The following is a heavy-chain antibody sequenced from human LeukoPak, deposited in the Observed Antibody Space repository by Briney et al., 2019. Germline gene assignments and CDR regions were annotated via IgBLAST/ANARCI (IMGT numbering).Heavy chain of an antibody. CDR1: GITLSSYA. D-gene: IGHD3-22*01. Sequence: PGGSLRLSCAASGITLSSYAMNWVRQAPGKGLEWVSSISESGAGTYYADSVKGRSTISGDNSKNTLYLQMNSLRAEDTAVYYCAKVARNYYDSSGPLDYWGQGTLVTVSS. CDR3: AKVARNYYDSSGPLDY. V-gene: IGHV3-23*01. J-gene: IGHJ4*02. CDR2: ISESGAGT.